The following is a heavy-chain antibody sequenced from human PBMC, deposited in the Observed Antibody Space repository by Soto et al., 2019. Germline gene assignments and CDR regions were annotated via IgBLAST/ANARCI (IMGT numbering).Heavy chain of an antibody. V-gene: IGHV1-69*13. CDR3: TRDLFSYDYSGILWFDP. J-gene: IGHJ5*02. D-gene: IGHD3-16*01. Sequence: GASVKVSCKASGGTFSSYPISWVRQAPGQGLEWMGEIVPVFTSANYAQKFRGRVTITADESSTTAYMELNSLQTEDTAVYYCTRDLFSYDYSGILWFDPWGQGTLVTVSS. CDR1: GGTFSSYP. CDR2: IVPVFTSA.